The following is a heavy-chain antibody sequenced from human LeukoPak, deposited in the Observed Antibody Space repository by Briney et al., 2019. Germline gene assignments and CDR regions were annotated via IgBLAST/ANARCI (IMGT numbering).Heavy chain of an antibody. CDR1: GFSFSNFA. CDR3: ARDSAGNDY. CDR2: IKQDGSEK. D-gene: IGHD6-13*01. J-gene: IGHJ4*02. Sequence: PGGSLRLSCEVSGFSFSNFAMSWVRQAPGKGLEWVANIKQDGSEKYYVDSVKGRFTISRDNAKNSLYLQMNSLRAEDTAMYYCARDSAGNDYWGQGTLVTVSP. V-gene: IGHV3-7*01.